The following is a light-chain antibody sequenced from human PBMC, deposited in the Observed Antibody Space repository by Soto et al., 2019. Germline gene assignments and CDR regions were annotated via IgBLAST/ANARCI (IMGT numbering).Light chain of an antibody. V-gene: IGKV3-20*01. J-gene: IGKJ1*01. CDR3: QQYGIAPTWT. Sequence: EIVLTQSPGTLSLSPGERATLSCRASQSVSSSYLAWYQQKPGQAPRLLIYGASSRATGIPDRFSGSGSGTDFTLTISRLEPEDFAVYYCQQYGIAPTWTFCQGNKVEIK. CDR2: GAS. CDR1: QSVSSSY.